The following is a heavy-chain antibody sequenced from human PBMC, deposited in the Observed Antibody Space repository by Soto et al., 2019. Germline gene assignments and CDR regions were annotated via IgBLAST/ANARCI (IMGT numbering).Heavy chain of an antibody. Sequence: EVHLLESGGGLVQPGGSLTLSCAGSGFAFHTYDMTWVRQAPGKGLEWVSMISNRGSPYYSGSVRGRFTISRDNSNSILYLQMNSLRADDTAIYFCSKHWGTPAPDDYWVQGTLVTVSS. CDR1: GFAFHTYD. CDR2: ISNRGSP. V-gene: IGHV3-23*01. CDR3: SKHWGTPAPDDY. J-gene: IGHJ4*02. D-gene: IGHD6-13*01.